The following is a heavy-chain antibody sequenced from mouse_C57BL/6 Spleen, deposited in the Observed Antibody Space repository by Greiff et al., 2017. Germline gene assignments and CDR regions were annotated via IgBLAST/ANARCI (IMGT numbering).Heavy chain of an antibody. CDR2: IHPNSGST. CDR1: GYTFTSYW. J-gene: IGHJ2*01. Sequence: VQLQQPGAELVKPGASVKLSCKASGYTFTSYWMHWVKQRPGQGLEWIGMIHPNSGSTNYNEKFKSKATLTVDKSSSTAYMQLSSLTSEDSAVYYCASQFITTTDFYFDYWGQGTTLTVSS. CDR3: ASQFITTTDFYFDY. D-gene: IGHD1-1*01. V-gene: IGHV1-64*01.